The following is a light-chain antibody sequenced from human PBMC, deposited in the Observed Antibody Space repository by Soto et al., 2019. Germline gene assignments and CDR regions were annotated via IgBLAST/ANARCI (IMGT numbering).Light chain of an antibody. Sequence: QLVLTQSPSASASLGASVKLTCTLSSGHSSYAIAWHQQRPEKGPRFLMKLNSDGSHNKGHGIPDRFSGSSSGAERYLTISSLQSEDEADYYCQTWDTGIRLFGGGTKLTVL. J-gene: IGLJ2*01. V-gene: IGLV4-69*01. CDR3: QTWDTGIRL. CDR1: SGHSSYA. CDR2: LNSDGSH.